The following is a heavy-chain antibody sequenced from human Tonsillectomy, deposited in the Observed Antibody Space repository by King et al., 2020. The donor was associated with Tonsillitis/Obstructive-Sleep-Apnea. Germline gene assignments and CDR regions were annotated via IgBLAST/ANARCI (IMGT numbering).Heavy chain of an antibody. D-gene: IGHD6-13*01. Sequence: VQLVESGSELKKPGASVKVSCTASGYTFTSYVINWVRQAPGQGLEWMGWINTNTGKSTYAQGFTGRFVLSLDTSVTTAYLQISSLKAEDTAVYYCARAQYAGPFDYWGQGTLVTVSS. J-gene: IGHJ4*02. V-gene: IGHV7-4-1*02. CDR2: INTNTGKS. CDR1: GYTFTSYV. CDR3: ARAQYAGPFDY.